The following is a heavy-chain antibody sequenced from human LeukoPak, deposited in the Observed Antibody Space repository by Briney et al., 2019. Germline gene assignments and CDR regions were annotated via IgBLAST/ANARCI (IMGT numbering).Heavy chain of an antibody. CDR3: AREGSAYGMDV. D-gene: IGHD2-15*01. J-gene: IGHJ6*02. Sequence: SETLSLTCTVSGGSISSGSYYWSWIRQPAGKGLEWIGSIYHSGSTYYNPSLKSRVTISLDTSKNQVSLNLSSVTAADTAVYYCAREGSAYGMDVWGQGTTVTVSS. V-gene: IGHV4-61*10. CDR1: GGSISSGSYY. CDR2: IYHSGST.